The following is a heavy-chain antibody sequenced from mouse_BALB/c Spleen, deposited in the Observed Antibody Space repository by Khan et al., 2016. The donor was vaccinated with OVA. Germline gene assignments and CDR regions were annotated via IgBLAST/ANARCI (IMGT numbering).Heavy chain of an antibody. V-gene: IGHV3-2*02. D-gene: IGHD1-1*01. CDR3: ARGNYYGYYFDY. J-gene: IGHJ2*01. CDR2: ISYSGVT. Sequence: EVKLEVSGPGLAKPSQSLSLTCTVTGYSITSGYAWNWIRQFPGNKLEWMGYISYSGVTSYTQSLKSRISITRDKSKNQFFLQLNSVTTEDTATYYCARGNYYGYYFDYWGQGITLTVSS. CDR1: GYSITSGYA.